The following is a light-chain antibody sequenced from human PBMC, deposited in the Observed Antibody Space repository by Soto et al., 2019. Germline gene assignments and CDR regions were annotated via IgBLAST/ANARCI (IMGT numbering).Light chain of an antibody. J-gene: IGKJ1*01. Sequence: DIQMTQSPSTLSASVGDRVTITCRASQSISSWLAWYQQKPGKAPKILINLASILESGVPSRFSGSGSGTEFTLTISSLQPDDFATYYCQQYKSYLWTFGQGTMVEIK. CDR2: LAS. V-gene: IGKV1-5*03. CDR1: QSISSW. CDR3: QQYKSYLWT.